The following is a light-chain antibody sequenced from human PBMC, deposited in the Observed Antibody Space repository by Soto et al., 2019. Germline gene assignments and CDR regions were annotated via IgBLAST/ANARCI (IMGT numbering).Light chain of an antibody. Sequence: QSALTQPASVSGSPGQSITISCTGTSSDVGGYKYVSWYQQHPGKAPKFMIYDVSNRPSGVSNRFSGSKSGNTASLTISGLPAEDEADYYCSSYTTSNTRQIVFGTGTKLTVL. V-gene: IGLV2-14*01. CDR3: SSYTTSNTRQIV. CDR1: SSDVGGYKY. J-gene: IGLJ1*01. CDR2: DVS.